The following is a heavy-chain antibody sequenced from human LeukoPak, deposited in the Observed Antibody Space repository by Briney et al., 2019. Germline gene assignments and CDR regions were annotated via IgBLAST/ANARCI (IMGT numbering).Heavy chain of an antibody. V-gene: IGHV1-69*13. CDR1: GYTFTGYY. J-gene: IGHJ4*02. CDR3: TSFNTYYYDSSGYGMGYFDY. CDR2: IIPIFGTA. Sequence: GASVKVSCKASGYTFTGYYMHWVRQAPGQGLEWMGGIIPIFGTANYAQKFQGRVTITADESTSTAYMELSSLRSEDTAVYYCTSFNTYYYDSSGYGMGYFDYWGQGTLVTVSS. D-gene: IGHD3-22*01.